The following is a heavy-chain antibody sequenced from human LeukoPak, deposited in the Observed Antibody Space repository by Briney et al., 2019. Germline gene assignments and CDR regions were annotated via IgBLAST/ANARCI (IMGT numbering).Heavy chain of an antibody. CDR1: GVNFGSYA. D-gene: IGHD3-16*01. J-gene: IGHJ5*02. V-gene: IGHV3-21*01. CDR2: ISSGSSFI. Sequence: GGSLRLSCAASGVNFGSYAMNWGRQAPGKGLEWVSSISSGSSFIYYADSVKGRFTISRDNAKNSLYLQMNSLGAEDTAIYYCARDQGGERWFDPWGQGTLVTVSS. CDR3: ARDQGGERWFDP.